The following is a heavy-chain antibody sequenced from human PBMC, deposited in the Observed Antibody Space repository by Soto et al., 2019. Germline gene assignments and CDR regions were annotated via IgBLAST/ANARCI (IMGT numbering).Heavy chain of an antibody. CDR2: ISLYSDGT. D-gene: IGHD2-2*01. CDR1: GYTFSNYG. CDR3: ARVVTGAEDWFGP. V-gene: IGHV1-18*01. J-gene: IGHJ5*02. Sequence: GASVKVSCKTSGYTFSNYGITWVRQAPGQPLEWLGWISLYSDGTNYAQKFQGRVSMTTDTSTTTAYMELRSLRSDDTAVYYCARVVTGAEDWFGPWGQGNLVTVSS.